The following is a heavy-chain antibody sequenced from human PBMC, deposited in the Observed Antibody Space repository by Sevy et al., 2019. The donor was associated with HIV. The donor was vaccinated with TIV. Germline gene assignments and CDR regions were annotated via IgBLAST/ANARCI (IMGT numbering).Heavy chain of an antibody. J-gene: IGHJ6*02. CDR2: ISYDGSNR. V-gene: IGHV3-30-3*01. D-gene: IGHD2-21*02. Sequence: GGSLRLSCATSGFMFSNYAMHWARQAPGKGLEWVALISYDGSNRYYADSVKGRFTISRDNSKYTLYVQMNSLKTEDTAVYYCARIVTGGSYVSGMDVWGQGTTVTVSS. CDR1: GFMFSNYA. CDR3: ARIVTGGSYVSGMDV.